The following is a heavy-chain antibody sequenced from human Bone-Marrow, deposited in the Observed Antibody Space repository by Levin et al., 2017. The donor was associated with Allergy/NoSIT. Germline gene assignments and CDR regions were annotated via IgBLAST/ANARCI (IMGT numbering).Heavy chain of an antibody. V-gene: IGHV1-2*02. CDR2: INPNSGGT. CDR1: GYTFTGYY. D-gene: IGHD3-9*01. Sequence: ASVKVSCKASGYTFTGYYMHWVRQAPGQGLEWMGWINPNSGGTNYAQKFQGRVTMTRDTSISTAYMELSRLRSDDTAVYYCARDRVVWGAPYYDILTGTYYYYYYMDVWGKGTTVTVSS. CDR3: ARDRVVWGAPYYDILTGTYYYYYYMDV. J-gene: IGHJ6*03.